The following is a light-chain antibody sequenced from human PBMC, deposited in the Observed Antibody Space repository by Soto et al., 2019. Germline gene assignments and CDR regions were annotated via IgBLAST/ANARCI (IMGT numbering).Light chain of an antibody. CDR1: QSVSNSY. CDR2: DAS. Sequence: EIVLTQSPGTLSLSPGERATLSCRASQSVSNSYLAWYQQKPGQGPRLLIYDASSRATGIPDRFSGSASGTDFILTISRLEPEDFAVYYCQQYAGSPSTFGQGTKVDIK. J-gene: IGKJ1*01. V-gene: IGKV3-20*01. CDR3: QQYAGSPST.